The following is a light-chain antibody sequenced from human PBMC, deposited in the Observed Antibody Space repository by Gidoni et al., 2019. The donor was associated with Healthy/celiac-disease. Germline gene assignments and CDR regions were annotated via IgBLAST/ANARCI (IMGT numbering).Light chain of an antibody. V-gene: IGLV1-36*01. CDR2: YDD. Sequence: QSGLTQPPPVSEAPRQRVTISCSGSSSNNGNNAVNWYQQLPGKAPKLLIYYDDLLPSGVSDRFAGSRSGTSASLAISGLQSDDEADYYCAAWDDSLNGYVFGTGTKVTVL. CDR3: AAWDDSLNGYV. J-gene: IGLJ1*01. CDR1: SSNNGNNA.